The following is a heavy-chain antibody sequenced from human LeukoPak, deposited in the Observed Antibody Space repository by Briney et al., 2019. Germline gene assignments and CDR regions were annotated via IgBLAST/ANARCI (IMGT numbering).Heavy chain of an antibody. J-gene: IGHJ6*02. Sequence: GESLMTSRKGSCYIFTNYWIGWVRQPPGEGEEGRVIIYPGESDTRYSPAFQGQVTISADKSISTAYLQWSSLKASDTAMYYCARHMAAADTYYYCGMDVWGQGTTVTISS. V-gene: IGHV5-51*01. CDR3: ARHMAAADTYYYCGMDV. CDR2: IYPGESDT. CDR1: CYIFTNYW. D-gene: IGHD6-13*01.